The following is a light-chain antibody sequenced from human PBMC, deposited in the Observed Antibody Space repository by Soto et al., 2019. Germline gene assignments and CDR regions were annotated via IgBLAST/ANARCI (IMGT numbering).Light chain of an antibody. CDR2: DAS. CDR1: QDISNY. J-gene: IGKJ1*01. CDR3: QQTYTAPRT. V-gene: IGKV1-39*01. Sequence: DLQMTQSPSSLSASVGDRVTITCQASQDISNYLNWYQQKPGKAPKLLIYDASTLQTGVPSRLSGSGSMTDFTLTISDLQPEDFATYYCQQTYTAPRTFGQGTKVDIK.